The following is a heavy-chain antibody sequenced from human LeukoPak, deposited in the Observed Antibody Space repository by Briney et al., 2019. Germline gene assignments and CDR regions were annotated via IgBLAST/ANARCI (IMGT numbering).Heavy chain of an antibody. CDR3: AKEFYDILTGYPPGC. CDR2: ISYDGSNK. CDR1: GFTFSSYG. J-gene: IGHJ4*02. D-gene: IGHD3-9*01. V-gene: IGHV3-30*18. Sequence: PGGSLRLSCAASGFTFSSYGMHWVRQAPGKGLEWVAVISYDGSNKYYADSVKGRFTISRGNSKNTLYLQMDSLRAEDTAVYYCAKEFYDILTGYPPGCWGQGTLVTVSS.